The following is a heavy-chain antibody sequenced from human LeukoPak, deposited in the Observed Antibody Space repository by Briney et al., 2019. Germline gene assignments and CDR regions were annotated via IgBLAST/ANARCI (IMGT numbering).Heavy chain of an antibody. V-gene: IGHV4-39*01. CDR1: GGSISSSSYY. Sequence: PSETLSLTCTVSGGSISSSSYYWGWIRQPPGKGLEWIGSINYSGSTYYNPSLKSRVTISVDTSKNQFSLKLSSVTAADTAVYHCARPRDCSSTSCYPYYDFWSGRGAFDIWGQGTMVTVSS. CDR3: ARPRDCSSTSCYPYYDFWSGRGAFDI. D-gene: IGHD2-2*01. CDR2: INYSGST. J-gene: IGHJ3*02.